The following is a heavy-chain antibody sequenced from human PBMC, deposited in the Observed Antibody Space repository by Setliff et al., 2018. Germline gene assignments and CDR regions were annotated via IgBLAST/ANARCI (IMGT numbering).Heavy chain of an antibody. J-gene: IGHJ4*02. D-gene: IGHD3-22*01. V-gene: IGHV1-18*01. CDR1: GYTFTSYG. CDR3: AADYYDSSGYGY. CDR2: ISAYNGNT. Sequence: ASVKVSCKASGYTFTSYGISWVRQAPGQGLEWMGWISAYNGNTNYAQKPQGRVTMTTDTSTSTAYMELSSLRSEDTAVYYCAADYYDSSGYGYWGQGTLVTVSS.